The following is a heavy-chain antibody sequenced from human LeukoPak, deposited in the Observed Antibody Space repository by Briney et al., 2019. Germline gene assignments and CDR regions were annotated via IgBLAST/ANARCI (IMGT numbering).Heavy chain of an antibody. CDR1: GFTFSTYW. CDR3: ARVKDIAAAGTFDY. V-gene: IGHV3-7*01. CDR2: INQGGSEK. D-gene: IGHD6-13*01. J-gene: IGHJ4*02. Sequence: GGSLRLSCAASGFTFSTYWMGWVRQAPGKGLEWVANINQGGSEKYYVDSVKGRFTISRDNAKNSLYVQMNSLRAEDTALYYCARVKDIAAAGTFDYWGQGTLVTVSS.